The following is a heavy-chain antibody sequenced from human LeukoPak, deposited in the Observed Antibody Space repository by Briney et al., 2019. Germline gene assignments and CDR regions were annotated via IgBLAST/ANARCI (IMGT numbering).Heavy chain of an antibody. CDR1: GFTFSSYG. D-gene: IGHD3-22*01. CDR2: ISHGGSNA. CDR3: AKTHYYDSSGVPGDY. J-gene: IGHJ4*02. Sequence: GGSLRLSCAASGFTFSSYGMHWVRQAPGKGLEWVAVISHGGSNAYYADSVKGRFTISRDNSKNTLYLQMSSLRAEDTAVYYCAKTHYYDSSGVPGDYWGQGTLVTVSS. V-gene: IGHV3-30*18.